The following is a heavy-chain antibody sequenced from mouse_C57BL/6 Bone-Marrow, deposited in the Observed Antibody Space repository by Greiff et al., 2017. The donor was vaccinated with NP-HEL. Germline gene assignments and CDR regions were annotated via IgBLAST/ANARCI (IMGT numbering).Heavy chain of an antibody. CDR2: ISNLAYSI. Sequence: EVQLVESGGGLVQPGGSLKLSCAASGFTFSDYGMAWVRQAPRKGPEWVAFISNLAYSIYYADTVTGRFTISRENAKNTLYLEMSSLRSEDTAMYYCARHQGYYWYFDVWGTGTTVTVSS. J-gene: IGHJ1*03. D-gene: IGHD2-2*01. CDR1: GFTFSDYG. CDR3: ARHQGYYWYFDV. V-gene: IGHV5-15*01.